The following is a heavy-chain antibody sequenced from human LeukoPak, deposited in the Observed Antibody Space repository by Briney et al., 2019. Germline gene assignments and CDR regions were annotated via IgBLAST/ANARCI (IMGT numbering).Heavy chain of an antibody. D-gene: IGHD3-22*01. J-gene: IGHJ3*02. CDR2: MNPNSGNT. CDR1: GYTFTSYD. CDR3: ARGSYYDSKLRAAFDI. V-gene: IGHV1-8*01. Sequence: GASVKVPCKASGYTFTSYDINWVRQATGQGLEWMGWMNPNSGNTGYAQKFQGRVTMTRNTSISTAYMELSSLRSEDTAVYYCARGSYYDSKLRAAFDIWGQGTMVTVSS.